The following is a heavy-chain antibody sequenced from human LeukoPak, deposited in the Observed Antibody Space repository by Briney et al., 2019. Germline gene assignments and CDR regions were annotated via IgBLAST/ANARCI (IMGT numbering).Heavy chain of an antibody. Sequence: SQTLSLTCTVSGGSISSGGYYWSWIRQHPGKGLEWVGYIYYSGSTYYNPSLKSRVTMSVDTSKNQFSLKLSSVTAADTAVYYCARDGWLQQGVAFDIWGQGTMVTVSS. J-gene: IGHJ3*02. CDR1: GGSISSGGYY. CDR2: IYYSGST. CDR3: ARDGWLQQGVAFDI. V-gene: IGHV4-31*03. D-gene: IGHD5-24*01.